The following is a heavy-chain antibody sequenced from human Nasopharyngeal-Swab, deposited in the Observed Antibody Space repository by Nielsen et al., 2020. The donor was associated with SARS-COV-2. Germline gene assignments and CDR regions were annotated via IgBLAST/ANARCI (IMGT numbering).Heavy chain of an antibody. CDR3: ARHVLGNYYYYMDV. CDR2: INHSGST. J-gene: IGHJ6*03. Sequence: SETLSLTCAVYGGSFSGYYWSWIRQPPGKGLEWIGEINHSGSTNYNPSLKSRVTISVDTSKNQFSLKLSSVTAADTAVYYCARHVLGNYYYYMDVWGKGTTVTVSS. V-gene: IGHV4-34*01. D-gene: IGHD3-10*02. CDR1: GGSFSGYY.